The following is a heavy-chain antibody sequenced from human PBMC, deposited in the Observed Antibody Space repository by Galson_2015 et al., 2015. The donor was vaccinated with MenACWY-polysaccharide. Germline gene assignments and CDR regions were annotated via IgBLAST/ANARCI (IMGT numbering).Heavy chain of an antibody. Sequence: SLRLSCAASGFSFSANGMSWVRQAPGRGLEWVSGSGSGGGLYYADSVKGRFTVSRDNSKNTMYLQMNNLRAEDTAVYYCAKVGPRSSWTMGIDNWGQGTLVTVSS. J-gene: IGHJ4*02. CDR1: GFSFSANG. D-gene: IGHD6-13*01. CDR3: AKVGPRSSWTMGIDN. CDR2: SGSGGGL. V-gene: IGHV3-23*01.